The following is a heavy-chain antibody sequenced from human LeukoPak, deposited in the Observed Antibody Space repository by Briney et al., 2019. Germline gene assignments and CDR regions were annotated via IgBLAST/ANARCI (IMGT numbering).Heavy chain of an antibody. Sequence: ASVKLSCKASGYTFTSYYMYWVRLAPGQGLEWMGIINPSGGSTSYAQKLQGRVTMTTDTSTSTAYMALRSLRSDDTALYYWARDGHCMYYYGGSDYHFDYWGQGTLVTVSS. J-gene: IGHJ4*02. D-gene: IGHD3-22*01. CDR2: INPSGGST. CDR3: ARDGHCMYYYGGSDYHFDY. CDR1: GYTFTSYY. V-gene: IGHV1-46*01.